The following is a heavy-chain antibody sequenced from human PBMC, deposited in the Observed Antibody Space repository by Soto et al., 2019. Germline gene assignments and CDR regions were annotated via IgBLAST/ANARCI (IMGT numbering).Heavy chain of an antibody. CDR1: GFTFSSYS. CDR2: ISSSSSYI. CDR3: ASHSGSHGPFDY. D-gene: IGHD1-26*01. J-gene: IGHJ4*02. Sequence: PGGSLRLSCAASGFTFSSYSMNWVRQAPGKGLEWVSSISSSSSYIYYADSVKGRFTISRDNAKNSLYLQMNSLRAEDTAVYYCASHSGSHGPFDYWGQGTLVTVSS. V-gene: IGHV3-21*01.